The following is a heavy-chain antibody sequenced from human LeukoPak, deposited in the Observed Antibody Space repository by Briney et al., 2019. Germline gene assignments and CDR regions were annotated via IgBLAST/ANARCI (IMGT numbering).Heavy chain of an antibody. V-gene: IGHV3-66*02. CDR1: GFTFDDYG. J-gene: IGHJ6*03. CDR3: AKDGQYSYGYYYYYMDV. Sequence: GGSLRLSCAASGFTFDDYGMSWVRQAPGKGLEWVTVIYRGGSTYYADSVKGRFTISRDNSKNTLYLQMNSLRAEDTAVYYCAKDGQYSYGYYYYYMDVWGKGTTVTISS. D-gene: IGHD5-18*01. CDR2: IYRGGST.